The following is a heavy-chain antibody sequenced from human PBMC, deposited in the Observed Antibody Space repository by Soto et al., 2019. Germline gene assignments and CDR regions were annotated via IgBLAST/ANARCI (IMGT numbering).Heavy chain of an antibody. J-gene: IGHJ5*02. V-gene: IGHV4-34*01. CDR3: ARAPIKHQLLVDRVGWFGP. D-gene: IGHD2-2*01. Sequence: QVQLQQWGAGLLKPSETLSLTCAVYGGSFSGYYWSWIRQPPGKGLEWIGEINHSGSTNYNPSLKCRGPISVDTAQNQFSQKLSSVTAADTAVYYCARAPIKHQLLVDRVGWFGPWGQGTLVTVAS. CDR2: INHSGST. CDR1: GGSFSGYY.